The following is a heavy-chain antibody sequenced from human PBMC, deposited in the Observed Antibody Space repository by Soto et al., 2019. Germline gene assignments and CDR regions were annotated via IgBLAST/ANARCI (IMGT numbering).Heavy chain of an antibody. Sequence: EVQLVESGGGLVKPGGSLRLSCAASGFTFSSYSMNWVRQAPGKGLEWVSSISSSSSYIYYADSVKGRFTISRDNAKNSLYLQMNSLRAEDTAVYYCARVRTNGVCYNCYYFDYWGQGTLVTVSS. CDR1: GFTFSSYS. CDR3: ARVRTNGVCYNCYYFDY. CDR2: ISSSSSYI. J-gene: IGHJ4*02. V-gene: IGHV3-21*01. D-gene: IGHD2-8*01.